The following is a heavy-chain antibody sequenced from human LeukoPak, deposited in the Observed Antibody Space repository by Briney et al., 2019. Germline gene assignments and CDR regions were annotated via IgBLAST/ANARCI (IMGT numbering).Heavy chain of an antibody. J-gene: IGHJ6*03. CDR2: IYTSGST. CDR1: GGSINSGSYY. Sequence: SETLSLTCTVSGGSINSGSYYWSWIRQPAGKGLEWIGRIYTSGSTNYNPSLKSRVTMSVDTSKNQFSLKVSSVTAADTAVYYCARVFDSGSQAYFYYMDVWGKGTTVTISS. D-gene: IGHD3-10*01. V-gene: IGHV4-61*02. CDR3: ARVFDSGSQAYFYYMDV.